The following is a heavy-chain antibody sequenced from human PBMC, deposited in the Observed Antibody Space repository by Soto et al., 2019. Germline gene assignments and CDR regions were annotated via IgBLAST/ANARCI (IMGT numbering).Heavy chain of an antibody. CDR1: GYTFSDFD. V-gene: IGHV1-8*01. CDR3: ARGNPFNYAGFAV. CDR2: MNAKSGDT. Sequence: QAHLEQSGAEVKRPGASVKVSCKASGYTFSDFDINWLRQASGQGPEWMGWMNAKSGDTFFAQRFQGKFNITWDTPLSKAYMEVGSLTSHDTAMYYCARGNPFNYAGFAVWGQGTTVAVSS. D-gene: IGHD3-16*01. J-gene: IGHJ6*02.